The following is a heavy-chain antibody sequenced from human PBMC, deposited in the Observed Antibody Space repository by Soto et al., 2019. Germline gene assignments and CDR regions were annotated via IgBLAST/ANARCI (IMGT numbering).Heavy chain of an antibody. V-gene: IGHV3-53*01. Sequence: PWGSLRLSCAASGFTVSSNYMIFFRQAPWKGLEWVSVIYGGGSTYYADSVKGRFTISRDNSKNTLYLQMNSLRAEDTAVYYCARDLGDGYGMDVWGQGTTVTVSS. D-gene: IGHD7-27*01. J-gene: IGHJ6*02. CDR1: GFTVSSNY. CDR2: IYGGGST. CDR3: ARDLGDGYGMDV.